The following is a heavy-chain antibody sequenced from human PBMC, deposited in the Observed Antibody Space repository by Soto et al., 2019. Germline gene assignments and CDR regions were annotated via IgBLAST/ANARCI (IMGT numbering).Heavy chain of an antibody. D-gene: IGHD3-10*01. Sequence: VQLVQSGAEVKEPGSSVKVSCKASGNTFSDYATTWVRQAPGQGLEGMGAIIPLFGTTNYAQKFQGRVTVTADESTNTAYMELSSLTSEDTAMYYCARVFPDAWVEPGAIRGYFDTWGQGTLVTVSS. J-gene: IGHJ4*02. V-gene: IGHV1-69*01. CDR3: ARVFPDAWVEPGAIRGYFDT. CDR2: IIPLFGTT. CDR1: GNTFSDYA.